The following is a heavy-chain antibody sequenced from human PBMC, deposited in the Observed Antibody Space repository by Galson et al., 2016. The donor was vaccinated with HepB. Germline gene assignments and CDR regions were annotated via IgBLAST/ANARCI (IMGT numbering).Heavy chain of an antibody. J-gene: IGHJ4*02. Sequence: SLRLSCAASGFTFSNYWMHWVRQAPGKGLVWVSDINTDGSGTRYADSVKGRFTISRDNAKNTLYLQMNRLRAEDTALYYCVREFDYWGQGTLVTVSS. CDR1: GFTFSNYW. V-gene: IGHV3-74*01. CDR3: VREFDY. CDR2: INTDGSGT.